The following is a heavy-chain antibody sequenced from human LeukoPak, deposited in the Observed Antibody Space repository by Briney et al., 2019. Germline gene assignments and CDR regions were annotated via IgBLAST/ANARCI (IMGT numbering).Heavy chain of an antibody. CDR1: GFTFSTYA. Sequence: GGSLRLSCSASGFTFSTYAMHWVRQAPGKGLEYVSAISSNGGSTYYADSVKGRFAISRDNSKNTLYLQMSSLRAEDTAVYYCVKDQNYYGWFDPWGQGTLVTVSS. D-gene: IGHD3-10*01. CDR3: VKDQNYYGWFDP. J-gene: IGHJ5*02. V-gene: IGHV3-64D*06. CDR2: ISSNGGST.